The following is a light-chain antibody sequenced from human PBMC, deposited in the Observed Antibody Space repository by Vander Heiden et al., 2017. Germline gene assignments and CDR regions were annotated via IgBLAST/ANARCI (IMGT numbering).Light chain of an antibody. CDR2: GAS. Sequence: IVLTQSPDTLSLSLGERATLSCRASQSVSSNYLAWYQHKPGQAPRLLIYGASNRATGIPDRFSGSGSGTDFTLTVSKLEPEDFAVYYCHQYDRSRTFGQGTKVEIK. V-gene: IGKV3-20*01. CDR3: HQYDRSRT. CDR1: QSVSSNY. J-gene: IGKJ1*01.